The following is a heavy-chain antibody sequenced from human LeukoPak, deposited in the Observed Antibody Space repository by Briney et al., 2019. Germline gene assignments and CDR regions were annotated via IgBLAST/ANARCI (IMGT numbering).Heavy chain of an antibody. V-gene: IGHV3-21*01. CDR1: GFTFRSYS. CDR3: ARADSSSWKIYFDY. CDR2: ISSSSSYI. D-gene: IGHD6-13*01. Sequence: GGSLRLSCEASGFTFRSYSMNWVRQAPGKGLEWVSSISSSSSYIYYADSVKGRFTISRDNAKNSLYLQMNSLRAEDTAVYYCARADSSSWKIYFDYWGQGPLVTVSS. J-gene: IGHJ4*02.